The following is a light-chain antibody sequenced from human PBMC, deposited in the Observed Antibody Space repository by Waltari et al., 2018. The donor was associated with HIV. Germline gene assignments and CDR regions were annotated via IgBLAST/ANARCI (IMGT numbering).Light chain of an antibody. CDR3: QQCDTLPYT. V-gene: IGKV1-33*01. Sequence: DSQMTQSPSSLSASVGDRVTITCQANQDISNYLNWYQQKPGKAPKLLIYDASNLETGVPSRFSGSGSVTDFTFTISSLQPEDIATYYCQQCDTLPYTFGQGTKLEIK. CDR1: QDISNY. CDR2: DAS. J-gene: IGKJ2*01.